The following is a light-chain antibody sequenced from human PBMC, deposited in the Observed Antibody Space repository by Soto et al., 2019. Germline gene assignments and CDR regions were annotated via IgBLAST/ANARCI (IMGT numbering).Light chain of an antibody. V-gene: IGKV4-1*01. Sequence: DIVMTQSPDSLDVSVGARATIDFKSSQSIFYGSSNENYLAWYQKKAGQPPKXXIHWASSRESGVPDRFSGSVSGTDFTLTISRLQAEEGAVYEGQQWYDNTRTFGQGTKVEIK. CDR2: WAS. J-gene: IGKJ1*01. CDR1: QSIFYGSSNENY. CDR3: QQWYDNTRT.